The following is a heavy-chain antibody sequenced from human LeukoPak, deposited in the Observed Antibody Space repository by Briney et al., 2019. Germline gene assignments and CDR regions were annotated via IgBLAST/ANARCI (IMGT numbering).Heavy chain of an antibody. CDR1: GFTFNNYV. CDR3: AKGVDGYCSSDICYAYDC. CDR2: LGGSGGSI. J-gene: IGHJ4*02. D-gene: IGHD2-2*01. Sequence: GGSLRLSCAASGFTFNNYVMSWVRQAPGKGLEWVSGLGGSGGSINYADSVKGRFTISRDNSKNTLYLQMNSLRAEDTAVYWCAKGVDGYCSSDICYAYDCWGQGTLVTVSS. V-gene: IGHV3-23*01.